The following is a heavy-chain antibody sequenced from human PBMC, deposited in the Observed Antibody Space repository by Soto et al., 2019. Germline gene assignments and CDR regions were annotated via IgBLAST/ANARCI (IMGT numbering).Heavy chain of an antibody. J-gene: IGHJ4*02. V-gene: IGHV3-30-3*01. D-gene: IGHD6-19*01. Sequence: PGGSLRLSCAASGFTFSSYAMHWVRQAPGKGLEWVAVISYDGSNKYYADSVKGRFTISRDNSKNTLYLQMNSLRAEDTAVYYCARPPHSSGSFGWGQGTLVTVSS. CDR3: ARPPHSSGSFG. CDR2: ISYDGSNK. CDR1: GFTFSSYA.